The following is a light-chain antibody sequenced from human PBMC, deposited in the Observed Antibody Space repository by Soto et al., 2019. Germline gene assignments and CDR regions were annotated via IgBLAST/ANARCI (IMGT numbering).Light chain of an antibody. CDR3: QQYGSSPWT. J-gene: IGKJ1*01. V-gene: IGKV3-20*01. CDR1: QSVSSSF. CDR2: GAS. Sequence: EIVLTQSPGTLSLSPGERATLSCRASQSVSSSFLAWYQQKPGQAPRLLIYGASSRATGIPDRFSGSGSGTDFTLTSSGLEPEDFAVYYCQQYGSSPWTFGQGTKVELK.